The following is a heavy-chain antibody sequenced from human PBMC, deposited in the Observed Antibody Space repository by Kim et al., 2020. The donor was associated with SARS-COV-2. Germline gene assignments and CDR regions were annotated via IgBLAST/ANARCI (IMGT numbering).Heavy chain of an antibody. D-gene: IGHD6-13*01. V-gene: IGHV3-23*01. J-gene: IGHJ5*02. CDR3: AKGAYSSTWRDWFDP. Sequence: ADSVKGRFNLTRDNSKNILYLQINSVRGDDTAVYYCAKGAYSSTWRDWFDPWGQGTLVTVSS.